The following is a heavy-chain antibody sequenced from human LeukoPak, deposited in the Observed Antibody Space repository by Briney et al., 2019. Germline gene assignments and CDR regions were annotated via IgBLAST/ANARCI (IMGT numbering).Heavy chain of an antibody. CDR3: VTDGDKWNDFEY. CDR2: IDKDGNEI. V-gene: IGHV3-7*01. J-gene: IGHJ4*02. Sequence: PGGSLRLSCAASGLSIRNFWMHWVRQAPGKGPEWVAIIDKDGNEIKYVDSVKGRFTLSRDNAKNSVYLQMNSLTTEDTALYYCVTDGDKWNDFEYWGQGTLVTVSS. D-gene: IGHD1-1*01. CDR1: GLSIRNFW.